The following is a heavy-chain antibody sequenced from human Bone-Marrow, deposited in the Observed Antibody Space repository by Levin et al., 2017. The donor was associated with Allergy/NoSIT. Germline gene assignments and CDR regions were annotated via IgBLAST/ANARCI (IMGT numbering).Heavy chain of an antibody. CDR2: ITGNGGST. D-gene: IGHD2-15*01. CDR1: GFTFSSYG. Sequence: LSGGSLRLSCAASGFTFSSYGMSWVRQAPGKGLEWVSAITGNGGSTYYADSVKGRFTISRDNSKNTLYVQMNSLRDEDTALYYCAKVRIYCSGGNCYSVGSVGFDSWGQGTLVTVSS. V-gene: IGHV3-23*01. CDR3: AKVRIYCSGGNCYSVGSVGFDS. J-gene: IGHJ4*02.